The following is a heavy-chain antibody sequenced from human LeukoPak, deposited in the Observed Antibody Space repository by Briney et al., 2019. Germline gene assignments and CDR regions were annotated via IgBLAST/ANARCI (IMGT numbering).Heavy chain of an antibody. V-gene: IGHV3-64*04. CDR2: ISSNGATT. J-gene: IGHJ4*02. D-gene: IGHD3-22*01. CDR1: GFTFNRFY. Sequence: PGGSLRLSCSASGFTFNRFYLHWVRQAPGKGLEFVSHISSNGATTYYADSVKGRFTISRDNSKNTLYLQMNSLRADDTAVFYCARHYYYDSSGYYVRPLDYWGQGTLVTVSS. CDR3: ARHYYYDSSGYYVRPLDY.